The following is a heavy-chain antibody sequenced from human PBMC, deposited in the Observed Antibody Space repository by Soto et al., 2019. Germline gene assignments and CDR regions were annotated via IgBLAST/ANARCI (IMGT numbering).Heavy chain of an antibody. V-gene: IGHV1-69*01. D-gene: IGHD5-12*01. CDR3: ARVGGWLQCDSDYYYGIDV. CDR2: IIPIFGSA. Sequence: GVSVKVLCKASGGTFSSYAISWVRQAHGQGLEWMGGIIPIFGSANYAQKFQGRVTITADESTTTDYMELIRQRSEDMAVYYCARVGGWLQCDSDYYYGIDVWGQPTTVTFCS. CDR1: GGTFSSYA. J-gene: IGHJ6*02.